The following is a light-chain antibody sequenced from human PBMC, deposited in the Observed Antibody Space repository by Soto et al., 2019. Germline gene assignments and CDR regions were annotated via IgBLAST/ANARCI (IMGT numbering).Light chain of an antibody. CDR3: CSYAGSRVV. J-gene: IGLJ2*01. Sequence: QSALTQPASVSGSPGQSITISCTGTSSDVGSYNLVSWYQQHPGKAPKLMIYEGSKRPSGVSNRFSGSKSGNTASLTISGLQAEDEADYYCCSYAGSRVVFGGGTKVTFL. CDR2: EGS. CDR1: SSDVGSYNL. V-gene: IGLV2-23*01.